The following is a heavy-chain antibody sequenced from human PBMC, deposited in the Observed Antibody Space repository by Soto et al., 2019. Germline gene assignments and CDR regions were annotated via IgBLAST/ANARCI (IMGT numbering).Heavy chain of an antibody. V-gene: IGHV1-46*03. D-gene: IGHD4-17*01. J-gene: IGHJ6*02. CDR2: INPSGGST. CDR3: GRDQPYGPHYYGMDV. CDR1: GYTFTNYY. Sequence: ASVKVSCKASGYTFTNYYIQWVRQAPGQGLEWMGIINPSGGSTTYAQRFQDRVIITSDTSTSTVYMHLSSLRSEDTALYYFGRDQPYGPHYYGMDVWGQGTTVTVSS.